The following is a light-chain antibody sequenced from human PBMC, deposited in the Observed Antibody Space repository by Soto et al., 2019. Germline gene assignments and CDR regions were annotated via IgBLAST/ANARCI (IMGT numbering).Light chain of an antibody. J-gene: IGKJ1*01. CDR2: QVS. V-gene: IGKV2-30*02. CDR1: QSLVRSDGTTY. Sequence: DVVMTQSPLSLPVTLGQPASISCRSSQSLVRSDGTTYLNWLHQRPGQSPRRLTYQVSNLDSGVPDRFSGSGSGTDFTLKISRVEAEDVGVYYCMQGTHWPPTFGQGTKV. CDR3: MQGTHWPPT.